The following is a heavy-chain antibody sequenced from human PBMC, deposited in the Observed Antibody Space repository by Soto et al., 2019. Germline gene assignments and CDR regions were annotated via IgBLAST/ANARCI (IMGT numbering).Heavy chain of an antibody. CDR2: IFYSGST. Sequence: SETLFLTCTVSSGSISSTIYSWDWIRQPPGKGLEWIGSIFYSGSTYYNPSLKSRVTISVDTSKNQFSLTLTSVTAADTAVYYCARDCYGSGSYYNYNWLDPWGQGTLVTVSS. D-gene: IGHD3-10*01. J-gene: IGHJ5*02. V-gene: IGHV4-39*02. CDR3: ARDCYGSGSYYNYNWLDP. CDR1: SGSISSTIYS.